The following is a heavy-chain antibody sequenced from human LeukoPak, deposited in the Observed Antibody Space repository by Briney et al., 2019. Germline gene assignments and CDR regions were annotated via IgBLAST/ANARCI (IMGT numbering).Heavy chain of an antibody. CDR1: RFIFSSYH. CDR3: ARGTNWSPLDFDY. CDR2: ISSSNSFI. V-gene: IGHV3-21*01. D-gene: IGHD1-20*01. J-gene: IGHJ4*02. Sequence: GGSLRLSCAASRFIFSSYHKHWVRQPPGKGLEWVSSISSSNSFIYYADSMKGRFTISRDNAKNSLYLQMNSLRAEDTAVYYCARGTNWSPLDFDYWGQGTLVTVSS.